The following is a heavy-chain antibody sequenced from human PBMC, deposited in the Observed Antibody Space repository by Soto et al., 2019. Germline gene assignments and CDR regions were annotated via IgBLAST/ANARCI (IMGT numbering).Heavy chain of an antibody. J-gene: IGHJ3*02. CDR3: ARDADILTGSDAFDI. CDR1: GFTFSDDY. Sequence: PGGSLGLSCAASGFTFSDDYMSWIRQAPGKGLEWVSYISSSSSYTNYADSVKGRFTISRDNAKNSLYLQMNSLRAEDTAVYYCARDADILTGSDAFDIWGQGTMVTVS. V-gene: IGHV3-11*05. CDR2: ISSSSSYT. D-gene: IGHD3-9*01.